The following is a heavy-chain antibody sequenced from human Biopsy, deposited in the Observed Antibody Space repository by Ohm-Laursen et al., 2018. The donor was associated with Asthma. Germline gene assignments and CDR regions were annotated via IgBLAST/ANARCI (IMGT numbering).Heavy chain of an antibody. J-gene: IGHJ6*02. CDR2: IWYDGRKK. Sequence: SLRLSCAASGITFSTHGMHWVRQAPDKGLEWVAFIWYDGRKKTYADSVKGRFTISRDNSKNTLYLQMNSLRAEDTAVYYCARKIAARGGMGVWGQGTTVTVSS. CDR3: ARKIAARGGMGV. D-gene: IGHD6-6*01. V-gene: IGHV3-33*01. CDR1: GITFSTHG.